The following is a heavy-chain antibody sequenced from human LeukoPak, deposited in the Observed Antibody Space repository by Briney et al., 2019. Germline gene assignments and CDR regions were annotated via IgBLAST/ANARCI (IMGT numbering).Heavy chain of an antibody. CDR1: GYTFTGYY. D-gene: IGHD3-22*01. CDR2: INPNSGGT. Sequence: ASVKVSCKASGYTFTGYYMHWVRQAPGQGLEWMGWINPNSGGTNYAQKFQGRVTMTRDTSTSTVYMELSSLRSEDTAVYYCARAVYYYDSSAPIGDYWGQGTLVTVSS. V-gene: IGHV1-2*02. CDR3: ARAVYYYDSSAPIGDY. J-gene: IGHJ4*02.